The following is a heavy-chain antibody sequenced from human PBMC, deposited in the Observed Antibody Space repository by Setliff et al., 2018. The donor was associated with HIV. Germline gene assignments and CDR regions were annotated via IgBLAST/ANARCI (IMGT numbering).Heavy chain of an antibody. CDR1: GGSISSSNYY. Sequence: VSGGSISSSNYYWGWIRQPPGKGLQWIGSIYDTGSTYYNPSLKSRVTISVDTSKNQFSLNLSSVTATDTAVYYCARRNTMVRGIIIDPYDAFDMWGQGTMVTVSS. D-gene: IGHD3-10*01. CDR3: ARRNTMVRGIIIDPYDAFDM. J-gene: IGHJ3*02. V-gene: IGHV4-39*01. CDR2: IYDTGST.